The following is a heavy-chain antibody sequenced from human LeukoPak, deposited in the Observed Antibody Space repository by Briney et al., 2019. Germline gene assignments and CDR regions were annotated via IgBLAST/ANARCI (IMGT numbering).Heavy chain of an antibody. V-gene: IGHV3-20*04. CDR3: AREYMGGYYYDSSGYPPDY. D-gene: IGHD3-22*01. CDR1: GFTFDDYG. J-gene: IGHJ4*02. Sequence: GGSLRLSCAASGFTFDDYGMSWVRQAPGKGLEWVSGINWNGGSTGYADSVKGRFTISRGNAKNSLYLQMNSLRAEDTALYYCAREYMGGYYYDSSGYPPDYWGQGTLVTVSS. CDR2: INWNGGST.